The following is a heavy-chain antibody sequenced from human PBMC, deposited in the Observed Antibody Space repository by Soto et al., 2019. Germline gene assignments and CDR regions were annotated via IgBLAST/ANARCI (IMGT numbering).Heavy chain of an antibody. CDR2: IYYTGST. D-gene: IGHD3-16*01. V-gene: IGHV4-59*13. J-gene: IGHJ4*02. CDR1: GGSINGYY. CDR3: ARRMIPDFDF. Sequence: PSETLSLTCTVSGGSINGYYWNWIRQPPGKGLEWIGYIYYTGSTSYNPSLKSRVTMSVDTSKNQFSLKLRSVTTADTAVYCCARRMIPDFDFWGQGILVTVSS.